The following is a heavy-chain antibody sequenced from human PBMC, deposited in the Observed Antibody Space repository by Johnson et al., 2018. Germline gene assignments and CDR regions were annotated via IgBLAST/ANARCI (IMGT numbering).Heavy chain of an antibody. J-gene: IGHJ3*01. CDR3: ARHVQGNYSDALDR. D-gene: IGHD4-11*01. CDR1: GYSFTSYW. CDR2: IYPGDSDT. Sequence: VQLVESGAEVKKPGESLRISCRGSGYSFTSYWIGWVRQRPGKGLEWMGIIYPGDSDTRYSPSFEGQVTFSVDMSITTAYLQWSSLKASYTAIYYCARHVQGNYSDALDRWGHGKMVTVSP. V-gene: IGHV5-51*01.